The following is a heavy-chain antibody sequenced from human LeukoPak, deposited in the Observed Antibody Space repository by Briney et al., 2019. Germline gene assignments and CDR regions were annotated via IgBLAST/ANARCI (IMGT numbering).Heavy chain of an antibody. Sequence: PSETLSLTCAVYGGSFSGYYWSWIRQPPGKGLEWIGEINHSGSTNYNPSLKSRVTISVDTSKNQFSLKLSSVTAADTAVYYCARQGLNYGKFGIDYWGQGTLVTVSS. CDR3: ARQGLNYGKFGIDY. D-gene: IGHD4-17*01. V-gene: IGHV4-34*01. CDR2: INHSGST. J-gene: IGHJ4*02. CDR1: GGSFSGYY.